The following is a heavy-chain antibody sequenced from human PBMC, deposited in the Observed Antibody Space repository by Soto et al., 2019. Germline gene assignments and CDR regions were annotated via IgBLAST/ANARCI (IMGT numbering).Heavy chain of an antibody. J-gene: IGHJ4*02. CDR3: ANSWGTRGFDY. Sequence: GGSLRLSCAASGFTFSSYAMSWVRQAPGKGLEWVSGIGASGGSTYYADSVKGQFTISRDNSKNTLYLQMNSLRAEDTAVYYCANSWGTRGFDYWGQGTLVTVSS. D-gene: IGHD7-27*01. CDR1: GFTFSSYA. CDR2: IGASGGST. V-gene: IGHV3-23*01.